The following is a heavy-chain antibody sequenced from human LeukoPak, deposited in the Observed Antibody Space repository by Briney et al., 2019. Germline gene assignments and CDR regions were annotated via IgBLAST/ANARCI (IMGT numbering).Heavy chain of an antibody. D-gene: IGHD2-15*01. CDR2: FDPEDGET. J-gene: IGHJ4*02. Sequence: ASVKVSCEVSGYTLTDLSMHWVRHAPGKGLEGMGGFDPEDGETIYAQKFQGRVTMTEDTTTDTAYMELSSLRSEGTAVYYCATAPYCSGGSCYYFYYWGQGTLVTVSS. CDR3: ATAPYCSGGSCYYFYY. CDR1: GYTLTDLS. V-gene: IGHV1-24*01.